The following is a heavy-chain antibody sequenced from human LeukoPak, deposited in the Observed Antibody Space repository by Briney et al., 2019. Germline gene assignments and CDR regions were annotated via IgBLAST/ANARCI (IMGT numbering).Heavy chain of an antibody. CDR2: IKQDGSER. Sequence: PGGSLRLSCAASGFTFSSYWLTWVRQAPGKGLEWVANIKQDGSERFYVDSVKGRFTISRDSAKNSLYLQMNSLRAEDTALYYCARVRPGQWLLRDAFDIWGQGTMVTVSS. D-gene: IGHD6-19*01. CDR3: ARVRPGQWLLRDAFDI. CDR1: GFTFSSYW. J-gene: IGHJ3*02. V-gene: IGHV3-7*01.